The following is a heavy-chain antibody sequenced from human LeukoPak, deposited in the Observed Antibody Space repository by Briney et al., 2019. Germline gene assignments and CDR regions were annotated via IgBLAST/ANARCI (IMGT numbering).Heavy chain of an antibody. CDR1: GYTFTSYY. D-gene: IGHD3-10*01. CDR2: MNPNSGNT. CDR3: ARGLMVRGVIFYYYYYMDV. J-gene: IGHJ6*03. V-gene: IGHV1-8*02. Sequence: ASVKVSCKASGYTFTSYYMHWVRQAPGQGLEWMGWMNPNSGNTGYAQKFQGRVTMTRNTSISTAYMELSSLRSEDTAVYYCARGLMVRGVIFYYYYYMDVWGKGTTVTISS.